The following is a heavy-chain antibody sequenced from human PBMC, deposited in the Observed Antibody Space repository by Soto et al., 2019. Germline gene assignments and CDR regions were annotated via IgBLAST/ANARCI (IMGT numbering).Heavy chain of an antibody. V-gene: IGHV4-39*01. CDR2: IYYSGST. CDR1: GGSISSSSYY. CDR3: ARHKEGRDRYDFWSGPSGFYYYMDV. D-gene: IGHD3-3*01. Sequence: KPSETLSLTCTVSGGSISSSSYYWGWIRQPPGKGLEWIGSIYYSGSTYYNPSLKSRVTISVDTSKNQFSLKLSSVTAADTAVYYCARHKEGRDRYDFWSGPSGFYYYMDVWGKGTTVTVSS. J-gene: IGHJ6*03.